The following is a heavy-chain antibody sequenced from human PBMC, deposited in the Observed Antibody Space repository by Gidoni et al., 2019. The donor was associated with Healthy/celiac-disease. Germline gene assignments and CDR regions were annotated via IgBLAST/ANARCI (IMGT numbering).Heavy chain of an antibody. Sequence: QVQLQQWGAGLLKPSETLSRPCAVYGGSFSGYYWRWIRQPPGNGLEWIGEINHSGSTNYNPSLKSRVTISVDTSKNQFSLKLSSVTAADTAVYYCARELRYCSGGSCYRNNWFDPWGQGTLVTVSS. CDR3: ARELRYCSGGSCYRNNWFDP. V-gene: IGHV4-34*01. J-gene: IGHJ5*02. D-gene: IGHD2-15*01. CDR2: INHSGST. CDR1: GGSFSGYY.